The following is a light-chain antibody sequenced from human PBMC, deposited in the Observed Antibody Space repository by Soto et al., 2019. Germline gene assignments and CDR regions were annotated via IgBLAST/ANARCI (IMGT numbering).Light chain of an antibody. CDR3: AAGDYSLTGPV. Sequence: QSVLTQPPSASGTPRQRVTISCSGSSSNIGSNYVYWYQQLPGTAPKLLIYRNNQRPSGVPDRFSGSKSGTSASLAISGLRSEDEADYYCAAGDYSLTGPVFGGGTKLTVL. CDR1: SSNIGSNY. CDR2: RNN. J-gene: IGLJ3*02. V-gene: IGLV1-47*01.